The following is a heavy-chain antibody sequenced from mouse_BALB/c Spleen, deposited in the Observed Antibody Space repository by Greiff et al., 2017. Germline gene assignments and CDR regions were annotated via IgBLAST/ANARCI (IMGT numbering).Heavy chain of an antibody. CDR1: GFTFSDYG. CDR3: ARDRGSYAMDY. D-gene: IGHD3-1*01. CDR2: ISNLAYSI. V-gene: IGHV5-15*02. Sequence: EVKVEESGGGLVQPGGSRKLSCAASGFTFSDYGMAWVRQAPGKGPEWVAFISNLAYSIYYADTVTGRFTISRENAKNTLYLEMSSLRSEDTAMYYCARDRGSYAMDYWGQGTSVTVSS. J-gene: IGHJ4*01.